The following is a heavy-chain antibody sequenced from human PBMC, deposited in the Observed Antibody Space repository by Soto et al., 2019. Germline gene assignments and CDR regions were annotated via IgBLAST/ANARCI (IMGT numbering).Heavy chain of an antibody. CDR2: IYHSGST. Sequence: QVQLRESGPGLVKPSQTLSLTCTVSGGSISSGDYFWSWIRQPPGKGLEWIANIYHSGSTHYNPSLRNRVFMSVDTSTNRFSLNLTSVTAADTAAYYCARASDSAYSSSWYSAFDVWGQGTMVTVSS. V-gene: IGHV4-30-4*01. CDR1: GGSISSGDYF. CDR3: ARASDSAYSSSWYSAFDV. J-gene: IGHJ3*01. D-gene: IGHD6-13*01.